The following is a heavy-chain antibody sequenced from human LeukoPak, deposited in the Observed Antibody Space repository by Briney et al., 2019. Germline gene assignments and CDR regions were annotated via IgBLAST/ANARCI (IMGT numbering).Heavy chain of an antibody. CDR1: GGSISSYY. CDR3: ARVRGGYYDSSGYYYAYYFDY. D-gene: IGHD3-22*01. CDR2: INHSGST. J-gene: IGHJ4*02. Sequence: SETLSLTCTVSGGSISSYYWSWIRQPPGKGLEWIGEINHSGSTNYNPSLKSRVTISVDTSKNQFSLKLSSVTAADTAVYYCARVRGGYYDSSGYYYAYYFDYWGQGTLVTVSS. V-gene: IGHV4-34*01.